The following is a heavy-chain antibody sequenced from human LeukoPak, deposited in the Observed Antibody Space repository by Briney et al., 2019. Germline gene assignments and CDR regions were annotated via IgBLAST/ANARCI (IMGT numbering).Heavy chain of an antibody. Sequence: GSLRLSCAASGFTFSSYAMSWVRQAPGKGLERVSAISGSGFTYYADSVKGRFTISRDDSKNTLYLQMNSLRAKDTAVYYCARGLYSSSPWGQGTLVTVSS. CDR3: ARGLYSSSP. V-gene: IGHV3-23*01. CDR1: GFTFSSYA. D-gene: IGHD6-6*01. J-gene: IGHJ4*02. CDR2: ISGSGFT.